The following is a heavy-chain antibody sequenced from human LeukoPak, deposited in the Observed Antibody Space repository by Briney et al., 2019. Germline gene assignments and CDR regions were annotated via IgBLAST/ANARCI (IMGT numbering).Heavy chain of an antibody. V-gene: IGHV3-23*01. Sequence: GGSLRLSCAASGFTFSSYAMSWVRQAPGKGLEWVSAISGSGGSTYYADSVKGRFTISRDNSKNTLYLQMNSLRAEDTAVYYCAKLGLLGLCGGTSCYGYYGMDVWGQGTTVTVSS. J-gene: IGHJ6*02. CDR3: AKLGLLGLCGGTSCYGYYGMDV. CDR1: GFTFSSYA. D-gene: IGHD2-2*01. CDR2: ISGSGGST.